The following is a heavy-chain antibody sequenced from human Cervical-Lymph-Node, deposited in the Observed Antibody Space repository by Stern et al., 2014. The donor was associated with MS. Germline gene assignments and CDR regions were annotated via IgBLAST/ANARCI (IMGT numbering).Heavy chain of an antibody. CDR1: GYSFTDFW. CDR3: ATQGCTNGVCHFEY. CDR2: IHPGDFDT. V-gene: IGHV5-51*03. J-gene: IGHJ4*02. Sequence: VQLVESGPEVKKPGESLKMSCKASGYSFTDFWLGWVRQMPGKGLESMGIIHPGDFDTRYSPSFQGQVTISVDRSINTAYLQWSSLKASDSAIYYCATQGCTNGVCHFEYWGQGTLVTVSS. D-gene: IGHD2-8*01.